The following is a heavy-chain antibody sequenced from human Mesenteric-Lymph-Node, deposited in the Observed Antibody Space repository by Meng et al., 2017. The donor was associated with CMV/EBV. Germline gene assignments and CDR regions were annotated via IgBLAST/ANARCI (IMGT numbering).Heavy chain of an antibody. V-gene: IGHV1-46*01. CDR3: ARSMARLSSSWYYFDY. J-gene: IGHJ4*02. D-gene: IGHD6-13*01. CDR2: INPSGGST. Sequence: ASVKVSCKASGYTFTSYYMHWVRQAPGQGLEWMGIINPSGGSTSYAQKFQGRVTMTRDTSTSTVYMELSSLRSEDTAVYYCARSMARLSSSWYYFDYWGQGTLVTVSS. CDR1: GYTFTSYY.